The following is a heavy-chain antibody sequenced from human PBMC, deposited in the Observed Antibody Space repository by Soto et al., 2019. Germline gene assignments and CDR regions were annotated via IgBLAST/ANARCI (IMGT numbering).Heavy chain of an antibody. V-gene: IGHV3-7*01. Sequence: GGSLRLSCAASGFTFSSYWMSWVRQAPGKGLEWVANIKQDGSEKYYVDSVKGRFTISRDNAKNSLYLQMNSLRAEDTAEYYGAREAGEKGRQSSGNWFDHWGQGTLVTVSS. CDR1: GFTFSSYW. J-gene: IGHJ5*02. CDR2: IKQDGSEK. D-gene: IGHD6-25*01. CDR3: AREAGEKGRQSSGNWFDH.